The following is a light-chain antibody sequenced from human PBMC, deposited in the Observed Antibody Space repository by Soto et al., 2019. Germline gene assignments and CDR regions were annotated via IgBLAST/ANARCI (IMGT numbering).Light chain of an antibody. CDR3: QKYGNSPWT. V-gene: IGKV3-20*01. Sequence: VWTQSPGTLSLSPGYRATISCRASQSVSSSYLAWYQQKHGQATRLLIYGASSRATGIQARFSGSGSGTDFTLTISRMEPEEFAVYYCQKYGNSPWTGGHWNKLDI. J-gene: IGKJ1*01. CDR2: GAS. CDR1: QSVSSSY.